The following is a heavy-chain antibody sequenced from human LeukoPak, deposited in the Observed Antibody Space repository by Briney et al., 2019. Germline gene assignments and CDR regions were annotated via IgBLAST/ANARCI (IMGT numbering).Heavy chain of an antibody. CDR1: GYTFTSYG. V-gene: IGHV1-8*02. J-gene: IGHJ5*02. D-gene: IGHD6-13*01. CDR3: ARGGDGSRPFRYWFDP. CDR2: MNPNSGNT. Sequence: APVKVSCKASGYTFTSYGISWVRQAPGQGLEWMGWMNPNSGNTGYAQKFQGRVTMTRNTSISTAYMELSSLRSEDTAVYYCARGGDGSRPFRYWFDPWGQGTLVTVSS.